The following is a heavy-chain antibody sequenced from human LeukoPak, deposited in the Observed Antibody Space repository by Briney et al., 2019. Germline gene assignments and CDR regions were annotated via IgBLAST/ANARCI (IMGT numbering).Heavy chain of an antibody. CDR3: ARHPAH. J-gene: IGHJ4*02. CDR2: VYPGDSDT. CDR1: GYTFTTSW. V-gene: IGHV5-51*01. Sequence: KNGESLKISCKGSGYTFTTSWIGWVRQMPGKGLEWMGIVYPGDSDTRYSPSFQGQVTMSADKSISTAYLQWSSLKASDTAMYYCARHPAHWGQGTLVTVSS.